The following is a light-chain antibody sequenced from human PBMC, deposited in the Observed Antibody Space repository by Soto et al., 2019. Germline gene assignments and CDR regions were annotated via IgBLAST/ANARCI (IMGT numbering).Light chain of an antibody. J-gene: IGKJ2*01. CDR3: VQGLQTQYT. CDR2: LAS. CDR1: QSLLYDNGHNY. V-gene: IGKV2-28*01. Sequence: DILLTHSPLSLPVNPGEPASISCRSSQSLLYDNGHNYLHWFLQKPGQSPQLLIYLASKRASGVPDRFNGSGSGKDFSLKTSRVGAEDVGIYYCVQGLQTQYTFGQWTKVDIX.